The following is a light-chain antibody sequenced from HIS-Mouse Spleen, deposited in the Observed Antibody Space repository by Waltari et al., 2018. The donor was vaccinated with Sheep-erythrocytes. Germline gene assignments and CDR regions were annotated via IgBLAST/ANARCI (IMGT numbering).Light chain of an antibody. CDR2: EDS. V-gene: IGLV3-10*01. CDR3: YSTDSSGNHRV. Sequence: SYELTQPPSVSVSPGQTARITCSGDALPKKYAYWYQQKSGQAPVLVIYEDSKRPSGMPGGFSGSSAGTMATLTISGAQVEDEADYYCYSTDSSGNHRVFGTGTKVTVL. J-gene: IGLJ1*01. CDR1: ALPKKY.